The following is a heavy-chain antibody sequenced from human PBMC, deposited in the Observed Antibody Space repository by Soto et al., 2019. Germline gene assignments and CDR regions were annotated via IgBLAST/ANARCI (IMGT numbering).Heavy chain of an antibody. Sequence: GGSLRLSCAASGFTFGSYEMNWVRQAPGKGLEWLSFISSSGGTISYADSVKGRFTISRDNAKNSLYLQMNSLRGEDSAIYYCARGLFRGDYWGQGTLVTVSS. CDR3: ARGLFRGDY. CDR2: ISSSGGTI. J-gene: IGHJ4*02. V-gene: IGHV3-48*03. D-gene: IGHD2-21*01. CDR1: GFTFGSYE.